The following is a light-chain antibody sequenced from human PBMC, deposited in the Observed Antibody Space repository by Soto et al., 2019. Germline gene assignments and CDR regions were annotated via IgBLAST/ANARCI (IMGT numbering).Light chain of an antibody. Sequence: QSALTQPASVSGSPGQSITISCTGTSSDVGGYNYVSWYQQHPGKAPKLMIYEVSYRPSGVSNRFSGSKSGNTASLTISGLLVEDEADYYCSSYTSSSTVVFGGGTQLTVL. CDR3: SSYTSSSTVV. CDR2: EVS. J-gene: IGLJ2*01. CDR1: SSDVGGYNY. V-gene: IGLV2-14*01.